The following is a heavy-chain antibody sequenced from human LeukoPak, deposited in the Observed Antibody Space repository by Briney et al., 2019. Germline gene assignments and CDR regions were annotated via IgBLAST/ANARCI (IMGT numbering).Heavy chain of an antibody. CDR1: GFTFSAYW. J-gene: IGHJ3*02. CDR2: INSDGFSI. CDR3: ARFYGGSAFDI. D-gene: IGHD3-16*01. V-gene: IGHV3-74*01. Sequence: GGSLRLSCAASGFTFSAYWMHWVRQAPGKGLVWVSRINSDGFSITYADSVKGRFTISRDNAKNTLYLHMNSLRGGDTAVYYCARFYGGSAFDIWGQGTMVTVSS.